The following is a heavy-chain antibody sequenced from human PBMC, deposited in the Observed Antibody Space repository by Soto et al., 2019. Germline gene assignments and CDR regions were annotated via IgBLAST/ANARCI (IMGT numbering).Heavy chain of an antibody. CDR2: IYYSGST. D-gene: IGHD4-4*01. Sequence: SETLSLTCTVSGGPISSYYWSWIRQPPGKGLEWIGYIYYSGSTNYNPSLKSRVTISVDTSKNQFSLKLSSVTAADTAVYYCARLRVTFFDYWGQGTLVTVSS. V-gene: IGHV4-59*01. CDR3: ARLRVTFFDY. CDR1: GGPISSYY. J-gene: IGHJ4*02.